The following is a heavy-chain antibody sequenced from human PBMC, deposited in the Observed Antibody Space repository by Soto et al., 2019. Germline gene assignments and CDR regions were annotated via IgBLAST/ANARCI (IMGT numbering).Heavy chain of an antibody. J-gene: IGHJ3*02. Sequence: GESLKISCKGSGYSFTSYWISWVRQMPGKGLEWMGRIDPSDSYTNYSPSFQGHVTISADKSISTAYLQWSSLKASDTAMYYCARHRGAWTGNDAFDIWGQGTMVTVSS. CDR1: GYSFTSYW. D-gene: IGHD3-9*01. CDR2: IDPSDSYT. V-gene: IGHV5-10-1*01. CDR3: ARHRGAWTGNDAFDI.